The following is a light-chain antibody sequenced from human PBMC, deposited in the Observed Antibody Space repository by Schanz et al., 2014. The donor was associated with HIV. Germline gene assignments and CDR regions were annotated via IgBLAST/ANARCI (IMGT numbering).Light chain of an antibody. CDR3: QQYGNSPRT. CDR2: GAS. J-gene: IGKJ1*01. Sequence: EIVLTQSPVILSLSPGERATLSCRASQTVSSNSLGWYQQKRGQVPRLLIYGASSRATGIPDRFSGSGSGTDFTLTISRLEPEDFAVYYCQQYGNSPRTFGQGTKVEI. CDR1: QTVSSNS. V-gene: IGKV3-20*01.